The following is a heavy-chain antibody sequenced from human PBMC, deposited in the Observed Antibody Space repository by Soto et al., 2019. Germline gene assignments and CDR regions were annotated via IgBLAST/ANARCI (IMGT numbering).Heavy chain of an antibody. CDR2: ISGTDDYT. Sequence: GGSLRLSCAASGFTFSNFAMTWVRQAPGEGLEWVSSISGTDDYTYYADSVKGRFTISRDNARNTLFLQMNNLRADDTAMYYCAKSSRKYASAIQEFFDPWGLGNLVTVSS. V-gene: IGHV3-23*01. CDR3: AKSSRKYASAIQEFFDP. D-gene: IGHD2-2*01. CDR1: GFTFSNFA. J-gene: IGHJ5*02.